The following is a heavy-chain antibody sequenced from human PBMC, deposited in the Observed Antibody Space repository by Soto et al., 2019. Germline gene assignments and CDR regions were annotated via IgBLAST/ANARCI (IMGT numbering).Heavy chain of an antibody. D-gene: IGHD3-16*01. Sequence: PGGSLRLSCAASGFIFSDAWLSWVRQDTGKGLEWVGRIRSKTDGGTTDYAAPVKGRFTISRDDSKNTLYLQMNSLKTEDTAVYYCTTGSACGGCWGQGTLVTVSS. J-gene: IGHJ4*02. V-gene: IGHV3-15*01. CDR2: IRSKTDGGTT. CDR3: TTGSACGGC. CDR1: GFIFSDAW.